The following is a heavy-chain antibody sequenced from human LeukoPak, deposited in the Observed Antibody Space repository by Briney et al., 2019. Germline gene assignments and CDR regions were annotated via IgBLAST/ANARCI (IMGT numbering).Heavy chain of an antibody. CDR1: GFTLSSYT. D-gene: IGHD5-18*01. J-gene: IGHJ4*02. CDR2: MSTSGSI. CDR3: ARMIDYNYGYAFDY. Sequence: GGSLRLSCAASGFTLSSYTMNWVRQAPGKGLEWVSYMSTSGSISYSYSVKGRFTISRDNAKNSLYLQMNSLRDEDTAVYYCARMIDYNYGYAFDYWGQGTLVTVSS. V-gene: IGHV3-48*02.